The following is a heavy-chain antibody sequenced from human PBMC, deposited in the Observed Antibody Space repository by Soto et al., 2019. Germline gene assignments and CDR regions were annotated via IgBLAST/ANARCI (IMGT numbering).Heavy chain of an antibody. Sequence: SETLSLTCTVSGGSISSYYWSWIRQPPGKGLEWIGYIYYSGSTNYNPSLKSRVTISVDTSKNQFSLKLSSVTAADTAVYYCARRAQYYDSSGYYFSYYFDYWGQGTLVTVSS. CDR1: GGSISSYY. CDR3: ARRAQYYDSSGYYFSYYFDY. J-gene: IGHJ4*02. CDR2: IYYSGST. D-gene: IGHD3-22*01. V-gene: IGHV4-59*01.